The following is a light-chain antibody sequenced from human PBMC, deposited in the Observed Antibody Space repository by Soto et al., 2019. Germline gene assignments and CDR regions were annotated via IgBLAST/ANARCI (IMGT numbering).Light chain of an antibody. CDR3: SSYTRSTTLVV. Sequence: QSALTQPASVSGSPGQPITISCTGTSSDVGAYNYVSWYQQHLGKAPKLLIYEVSHRPSGVSNRFSGSKSGNTASLTISGLQAEDEADYYCSSYTRSTTLVVFGGGTKLTVL. J-gene: IGLJ2*01. CDR1: SSDVGAYNY. CDR2: EVS. V-gene: IGLV2-14*01.